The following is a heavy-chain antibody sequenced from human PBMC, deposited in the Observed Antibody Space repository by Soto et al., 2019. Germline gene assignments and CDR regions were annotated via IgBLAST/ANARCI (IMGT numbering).Heavy chain of an antibody. J-gene: IGHJ6*02. CDR3: ASFRTYYDFWSGYHYYGMDV. V-gene: IGHV3-21*01. Sequence: PGGSLRLSCAASGFTFSSYIMNWVRQAPGKGLEWVSSISSSSSYIYYADSVKGRFTISRDNAKNSLYLQMNSLRAEDTAVYYCASFRTYYDFWSGYHYYGMDVWGQGTTVTVSS. D-gene: IGHD3-3*01. CDR2: ISSSSSYI. CDR1: GFTFSSYI.